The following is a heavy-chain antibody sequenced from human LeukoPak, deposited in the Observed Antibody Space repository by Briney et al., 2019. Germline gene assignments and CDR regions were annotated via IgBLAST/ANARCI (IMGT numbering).Heavy chain of an antibody. Sequence: GGSLRLSCVASGFTVSSNHMNWVRQAPGKGLEWVSIIYSGGTTYYADSVKGRFTISRDNSKNTLYLQMNSLRAEDTAVYYCARESSSHYYFDYWGQGTLVTVSS. CDR1: GFTVSSNH. CDR2: IYSGGTT. CDR3: ARESSSHYYFDY. J-gene: IGHJ4*02. D-gene: IGHD6-13*01. V-gene: IGHV3-53*01.